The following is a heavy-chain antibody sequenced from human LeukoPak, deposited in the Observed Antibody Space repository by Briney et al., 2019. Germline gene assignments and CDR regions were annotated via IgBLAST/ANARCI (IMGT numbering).Heavy chain of an antibody. V-gene: IGHV5-51*01. D-gene: IGHD2-2*02. CDR1: EYTFTSYW. CDR3: ARGLGVPAPLPPFDY. J-gene: IGHJ4*02. CDR2: IYPGDSDT. Sequence: GESLQISCKGSEYTFTSYWIGWVRQMPGKGLEWMGIIYPGDSDTRYSPSFQGQVTISADGSISTAYVQWSSLRASDTAIYYCARGLGVPAPLPPFDYWGQGTLVTVSA.